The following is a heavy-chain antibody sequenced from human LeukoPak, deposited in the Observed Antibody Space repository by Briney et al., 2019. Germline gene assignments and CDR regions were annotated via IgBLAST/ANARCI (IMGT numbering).Heavy chain of an antibody. CDR1: GFTFSSYW. J-gene: IGHJ5*02. CDR2: IKQDGSEK. V-gene: IGHV3-7*01. D-gene: IGHD3-10*01. Sequence: GGSLRLSCAASGFTFSSYWMSWVRQAPGKGLEWVANIKQDGSEKYYVDSVKGRFTISRDNAKNSLYLQMNSLRAEDAAVYYCARPLKYYYGSETYFWFDPWGQGTLVTVSS. CDR3: ARPLKYYYGSETYFWFDP.